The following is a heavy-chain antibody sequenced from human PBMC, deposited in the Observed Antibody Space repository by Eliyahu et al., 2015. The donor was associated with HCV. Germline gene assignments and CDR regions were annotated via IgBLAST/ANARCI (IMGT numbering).Heavy chain of an antibody. CDR3: ARGDYYDSSGYYYGAFDI. V-gene: IGHV6-1*01. J-gene: IGHJ3*02. CDR1: GDSVSSNSAA. CDR2: TYYRSKWYN. D-gene: IGHD3-22*01. Sequence: QVQLQQSGPGLVKPSQTLSLTCAISGDSVSSNSAAWNWIRQSPSRGLEWLGRTYYRSKWYNDYAVSVKSRITINPDTSKNQFSLQLNSVTPEDTAVYYCARGDYYDSSGYYYGAFDIWGQGTMVTVSS.